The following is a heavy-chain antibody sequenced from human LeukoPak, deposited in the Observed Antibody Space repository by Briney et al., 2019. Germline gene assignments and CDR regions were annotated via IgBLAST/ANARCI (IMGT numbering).Heavy chain of an antibody. CDR2: IYYSGST. D-gene: IGHD6-13*01. J-gene: IGHJ4*02. CDR1: GGSISSGDYY. Sequence: SQTLSLTCTVSGGSISSGDYYWSWIRQPPGKGLEWIGYIYYSGSTYYNPSLKSRVTISVDTSKNQLSLKLSSVTAADTAVYYCARVRRAAAAIEYWGQGTLVTVSS. CDR3: ARVRRAAAAIEY. V-gene: IGHV4-30-4*01.